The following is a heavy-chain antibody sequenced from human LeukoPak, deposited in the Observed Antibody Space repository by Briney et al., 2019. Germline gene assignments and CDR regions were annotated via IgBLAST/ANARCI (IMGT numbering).Heavy chain of an antibody. J-gene: IGHJ3*02. CDR2: ICGSGGTT. D-gene: IGHD2-21*02. CDR1: GFTFSIYA. Sequence: GGSLRLSCAAPGFTFSIYAMTWVCQAPRKGLEWVSGICGSGGTTYFADSVKGRFTISRDNSKSTLYLQMNSLRADDMAVYYCAKDSAVVTSHSFDIWGQGTMVTVSS. CDR3: AKDSAVVTSHSFDI. V-gene: IGHV3-23*01.